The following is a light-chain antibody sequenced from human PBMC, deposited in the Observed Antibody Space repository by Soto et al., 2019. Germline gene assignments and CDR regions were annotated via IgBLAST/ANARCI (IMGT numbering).Light chain of an antibody. J-gene: IGLJ3*02. CDR1: SSDVGGYNY. Sequence: QSVLTQPRSVSGSPGQSVTISCTGTSSDVGGYNYVSWYQQHPSKAPKLVIYDVSKRPSGVPDRFSGSKSANTASLTISGLQAEDEADYYCCSYAGNSLWVFGGGTKVTVL. CDR2: DVS. V-gene: IGLV2-11*01. CDR3: CSYAGNSLWV.